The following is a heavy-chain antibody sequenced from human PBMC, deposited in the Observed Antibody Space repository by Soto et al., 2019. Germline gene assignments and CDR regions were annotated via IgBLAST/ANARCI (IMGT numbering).Heavy chain of an antibody. J-gene: IGHJ4*02. CDR2: INHSGST. V-gene: IGHV4-34*01. Sequence: SETLSLTCAVYGGSFSGYYWSWIRQPPGKGLEWIGEINHSGSTNYNPSLKSRVTISVDTSKNQFSLKLGSVTAADTAVYYCATSYGNAWYTYWGQGTQVTVSS. D-gene: IGHD6-13*01. CDR3: ATSYGNAWYTY. CDR1: GGSFSGYY.